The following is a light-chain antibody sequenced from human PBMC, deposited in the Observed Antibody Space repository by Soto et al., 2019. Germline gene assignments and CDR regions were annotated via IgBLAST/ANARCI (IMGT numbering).Light chain of an antibody. V-gene: IGLV2-14*01. CDR1: SSDVGGYNY. CDR3: SSYTSSSTLVV. Sequence: QSALTQPASVSGSPGQSITISCTGTSSDVGGYNYVSWYQQHPGKAPKLMIYEVSNRPSGVSNRFSGSKSGNTASLTISGRQADDEADDYCSSYTSSSTLVVFGTGTKLTVL. CDR2: EVS. J-gene: IGLJ1*01.